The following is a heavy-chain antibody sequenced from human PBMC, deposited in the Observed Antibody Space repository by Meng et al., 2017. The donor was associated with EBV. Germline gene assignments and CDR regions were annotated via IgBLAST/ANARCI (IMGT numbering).Heavy chain of an antibody. CDR1: GGAFRYYA. J-gene: IGHJ4*02. CDR2: FLPRLGAP. V-gene: IGHV1-69*01. CDR3: ASESGRGYTPDY. D-gene: IGHD3-10*01. Sequence: GQWVESAAEVKKAGSSVKVSCKTSGGAFRYYASSWVRQAPGQGLEWLGGFLPRLGAPNYAQKFHGRVKITADESTSTHYMDLSSLRSEDTAIYYCASESGRGYTPDYWGQGTLVTVSS.